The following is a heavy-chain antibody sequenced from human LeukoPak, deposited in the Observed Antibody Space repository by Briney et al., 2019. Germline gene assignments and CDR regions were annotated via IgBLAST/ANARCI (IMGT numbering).Heavy chain of an antibody. CDR2: ISSSSSYT. CDR3: ARELSGWYYFDY. V-gene: IGHV3-11*06. CDR1: GFTFSDYY. J-gene: IGHJ4*02. Sequence: GGSLRLSCAASGFTFSDYYMSWIRQAPGKGLEWVSYISSSSSYTNYADSVKGRFTISRDNAKNSLYLQMNSLRAEDTAVYYCARELSGWYYFDYWGQGTQVTVSS. D-gene: IGHD6-19*01.